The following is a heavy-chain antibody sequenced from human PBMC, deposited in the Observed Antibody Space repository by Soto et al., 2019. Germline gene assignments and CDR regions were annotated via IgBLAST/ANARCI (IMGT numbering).Heavy chain of an antibody. CDR3: VDTTGWAGFDF. V-gene: IGHV3-53*01. CDR1: GFAVSSKY. D-gene: IGHD6-19*01. CDR2: IYGGGTT. J-gene: IGHJ4*02. Sequence: EVQLVESGGGLIQPGGSLRLSCAASGFAVSSKYMTWVRQAPGKGLEWVSVIYGGGTTYYADSLKGRFTISIDTSKNTLYLQMTSLRAEDTAVYYCVDTTGWAGFDFWGQGTLVTVSS.